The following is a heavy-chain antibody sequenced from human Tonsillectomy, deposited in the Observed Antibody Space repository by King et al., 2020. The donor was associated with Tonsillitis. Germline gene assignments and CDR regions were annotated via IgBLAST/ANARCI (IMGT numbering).Heavy chain of an antibody. V-gene: IGHV3-33*01. CDR3: ARDVGDFWSGYPDAFDI. J-gene: IGHJ3*02. CDR2: IWHDGSRK. CDR1: GFTFSHSG. Sequence: VQLVESGGGVVQPGRSLRLSYTTSGFTFSHSGIHWVRQAPGQGLEGVAGIWHDGSRKYFADSVKGRFTISRDNSKNTLYLQMNSLRAEDTARYYCARDVGDFWSGYPDAFDIWGQGTMVTVSS. D-gene: IGHD3-3*01.